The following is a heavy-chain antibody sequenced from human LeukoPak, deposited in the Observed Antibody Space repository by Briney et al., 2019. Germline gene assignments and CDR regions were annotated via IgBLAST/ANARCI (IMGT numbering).Heavy chain of an antibody. Sequence: GGSLRLSCAASGFTFSNYWMTWVRQAPGKGLEWVGIINQDGSNIGYVDSVKGRFTISRDNTKNSLCLQMSSLRAEDTALYYCARDQTAYDFGFDYWGQGTQVIVSS. V-gene: IGHV3-7*01. CDR2: INQDGSNI. CDR3: ARDQTAYDFGFDY. J-gene: IGHJ4*02. CDR1: GFTFSNYW. D-gene: IGHD3-3*01.